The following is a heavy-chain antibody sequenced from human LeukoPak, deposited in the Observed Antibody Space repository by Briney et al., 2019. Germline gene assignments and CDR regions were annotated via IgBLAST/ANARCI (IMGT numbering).Heavy chain of an antibody. V-gene: IGHV3-23*01. D-gene: IGHD4-17*01. CDR3: VKSPLLTTVTTFHY. CDR1: GFTFNTYA. J-gene: IGHJ4*02. CDR2: IGDSGGST. Sequence: GSLRLSCAASGFTFNTYAMSWVRQAPGKGLEWVSAIGDSGGSTYYADSVKGRFTISRDNSKNTLYLQMNSLRAEDTAVYYCVKSPLLTTVTTFHYWGQGTLVTASS.